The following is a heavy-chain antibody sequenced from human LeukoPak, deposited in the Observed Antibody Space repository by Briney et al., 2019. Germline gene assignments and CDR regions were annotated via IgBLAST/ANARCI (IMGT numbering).Heavy chain of an antibody. V-gene: IGHV3-23*01. Sequence: GGSLRLSCEVSGFTFSTYAMTWVRQAPGKGLECVSAISAGGRSTYYADSVKGRFTISREDSKNTLYLQMNSLRAEDTAIYYCARVSGRIQIWPQPFGDGMDVWGQGTTVTVSS. D-gene: IGHD5-18*01. CDR1: GFTFSTYA. J-gene: IGHJ6*02. CDR3: ARVSGRIQIWPQPFGDGMDV. CDR2: ISAGGRST.